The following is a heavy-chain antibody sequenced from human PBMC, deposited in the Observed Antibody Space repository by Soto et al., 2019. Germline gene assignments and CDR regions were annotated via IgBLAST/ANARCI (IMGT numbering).Heavy chain of an antibody. CDR2: IYYSGST. CDR1: GGSISSYY. D-gene: IGHD2-21*02. CDR3: ARCLVTAIGVWFDP. Sequence: SETLSLTCTVSGGSISSYYWSWIRQPPGKGLEWIGYIYYSGSTNYNPSLKSRVTISVDTSKNQFSLKLSSVTAADTAVYYCARCLVTAIGVWFDPWGQGTLVTVSS. V-gene: IGHV4-59*08. J-gene: IGHJ5*02.